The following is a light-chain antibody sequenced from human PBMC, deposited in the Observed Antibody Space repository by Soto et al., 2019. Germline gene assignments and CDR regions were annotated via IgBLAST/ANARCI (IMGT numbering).Light chain of an antibody. J-gene: IGKJ1*01. Sequence: DIQMTQSPSSLSASVGDRVTITCRASQGISSYLNWYQQKPGKAPKLLIYDVSTLDSGVPSRFSGSASGTEFTLTISSLESDDFATYYCQQYHRYSTFGQGTKVDIK. CDR1: QGISSY. CDR2: DVS. V-gene: IGKV1-5*01. CDR3: QQYHRYST.